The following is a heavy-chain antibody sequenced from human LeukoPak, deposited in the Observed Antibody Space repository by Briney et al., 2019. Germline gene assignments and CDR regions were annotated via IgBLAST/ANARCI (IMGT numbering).Heavy chain of an antibody. J-gene: IGHJ4*02. D-gene: IGHD6-6*01. CDR1: GFTLSSYS. Sequence: PGGSLRLSCAASGFTLSSYSMNWVRQAPGKGLEWVSYIRSSSSTIYYADSVKGRFTISRDNAKNSLYLQMNSLRAEDTAVYYCARDSYSSSFDYWGQGTLVTVSS. CDR3: ARDSYSSSFDY. V-gene: IGHV3-48*04. CDR2: IRSSSSTI.